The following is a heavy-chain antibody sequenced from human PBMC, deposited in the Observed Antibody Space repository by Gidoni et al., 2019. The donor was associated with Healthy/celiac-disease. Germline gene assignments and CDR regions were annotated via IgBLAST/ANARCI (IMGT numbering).Heavy chain of an antibody. D-gene: IGHD3-10*01. CDR1: GFTFSSYG. J-gene: IGHJ3*02. Sequence: QVQLVESGGGVVQPGRSLRLSWAAYGFTFSSYGMHWVRQAPGKGLEWVAVIWYDGSNKYYADSVKGRFTISRDNSKNTLYLQMNSLRAEDTAVYYCARDKGYYGSGSPSGAFDIWGQGTMVTVSS. CDR2: IWYDGSNK. CDR3: ARDKGYYGSGSPSGAFDI. V-gene: IGHV3-33*01.